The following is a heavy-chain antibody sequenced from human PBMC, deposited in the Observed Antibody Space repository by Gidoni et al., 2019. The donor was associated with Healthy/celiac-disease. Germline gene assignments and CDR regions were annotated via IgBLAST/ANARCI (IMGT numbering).Heavy chain of an antibody. J-gene: IGHJ3*02. V-gene: IGHV3-9*01. Sequence: EVQLVESGGGLVQPGRSLRLSCAASGFNFDDYAMHWVRQAPGKGLEWVSGISWNSGSIGYADSVKGRFTISRDNAKNSLYLQMNSLRAEDTALYYCAKSVDYCGGDCYAFDIWGQGTMVTVSS. D-gene: IGHD2-21*02. CDR2: ISWNSGSI. CDR3: AKSVDYCGGDCYAFDI. CDR1: GFNFDDYA.